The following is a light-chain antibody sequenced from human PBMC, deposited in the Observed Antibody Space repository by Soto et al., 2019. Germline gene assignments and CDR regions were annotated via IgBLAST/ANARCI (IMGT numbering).Light chain of an antibody. Sequence: SALTQPASVFRSPGQSITISCTGTSSDVGAYDYVSWYQQHPDKAPKLMIYEVSNRPSGVSNCFSGSKSVNTATLTISGLQADDEADYYCSSYTSSSTRVFGTGTKVTVL. CDR1: SSDVGAYDY. V-gene: IGLV2-14*03. CDR3: SSYTSSSTRV. CDR2: EVS. J-gene: IGLJ1*01.